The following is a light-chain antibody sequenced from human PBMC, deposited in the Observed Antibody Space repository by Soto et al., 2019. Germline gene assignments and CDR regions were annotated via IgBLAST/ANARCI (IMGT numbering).Light chain of an antibody. Sequence: ETPSSLSASVGHRVTVTFRASPGIRNDLGWHQQTPGKAPKRLIYAASSLQSGVPSRFGGSGAGKEFTLTISSLQPEDFATYYCLQHNSYPRTSAQGIDVDIK. J-gene: IGKJ1*01. CDR1: PGIRND. CDR3: LQHNSYPRT. V-gene: IGKV1-17*01. CDR2: AAS.